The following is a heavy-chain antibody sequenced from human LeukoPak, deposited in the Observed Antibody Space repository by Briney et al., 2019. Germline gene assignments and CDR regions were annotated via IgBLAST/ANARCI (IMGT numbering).Heavy chain of an antibody. V-gene: IGHV4-59*01. Sequence: SETLSLTCTVSGGSISSYYWSWIRQPPGKGLEWIGYIYYSGSTNYNPSLKSRVTISVDTSKNQFSLKLSSVTAADTAVYYCAREVIISSGSDYWGQGTLVTVSS. J-gene: IGHJ4*02. CDR1: GGSISSYY. D-gene: IGHD6-19*01. CDR3: AREVIISSGSDY. CDR2: IYYSGST.